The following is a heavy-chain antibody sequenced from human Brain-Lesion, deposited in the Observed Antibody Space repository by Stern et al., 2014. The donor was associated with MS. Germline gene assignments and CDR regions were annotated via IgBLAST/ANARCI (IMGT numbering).Heavy chain of an antibody. V-gene: IGHV1-2*02. CDR1: GYIFTGYY. CDR3: ARDQRGITIFGVVTDYYYLGMDV. Sequence: VQLVESGAEVKKPGASGKVSCKTSGYIFTGYYIHWVRQAPGQGLEWMAWINPNTGGTKYAQKFQGRVTMSRDTSISTAYVELSSLTSDDPAVYYCARDQRGITIFGVVTDYYYLGMDVWGQGTTVTVSS. D-gene: IGHD3-3*01. J-gene: IGHJ6*02. CDR2: INPNTGGT.